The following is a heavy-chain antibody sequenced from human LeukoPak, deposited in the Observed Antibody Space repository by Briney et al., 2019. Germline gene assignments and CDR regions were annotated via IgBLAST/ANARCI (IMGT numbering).Heavy chain of an antibody. CDR2: VYYIGST. Sequence: SETLSLTCTVSGGSISSSNYYWGWIRQPPGKGPEWIGSVYYIGSTFYDPSLKSRLTISIDTSKNQFSLKLRSVTAADTAVYYCAREDAEQMDNSFDIWGQGTMVTVSS. V-gene: IGHV4-39*07. CDR1: GGSISSSNYY. D-gene: IGHD5-24*01. J-gene: IGHJ3*02. CDR3: AREDAEQMDNSFDI.